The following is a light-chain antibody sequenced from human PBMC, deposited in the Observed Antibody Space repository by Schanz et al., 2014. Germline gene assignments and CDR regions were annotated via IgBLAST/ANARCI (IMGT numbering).Light chain of an antibody. Sequence: EIVMTQSPATLSVSPGERATLSCRASQSISSDLAWYQQKPGQPPRLLIYGASTRATGIPARFSGSGSGTEFTLTISSLQSEDFAVYYCQQDYNLPWTFGQGTKVEIK. V-gene: IGKV3-15*01. CDR1: QSISSD. J-gene: IGKJ1*01. CDR2: GAS. CDR3: QQDYNLPWT.